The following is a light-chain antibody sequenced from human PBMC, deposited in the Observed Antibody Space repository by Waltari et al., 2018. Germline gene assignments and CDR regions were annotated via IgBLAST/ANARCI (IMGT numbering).Light chain of an antibody. J-gene: IGKJ2*01. CDR2: GAS. CDR3: QQYGSSIMYT. CDR1: QSLTKRY. V-gene: IGKV3-20*01. Sequence: IVLTQSPGTLSLSPGERATLSCRASQSLTKRYLAWYQQKPGQAPRLLIYGASSRAAGIPDRFSGSGSGTDVTLTISRLEPDDFAVYYCQQYGSSIMYTFGQGTKLEIK.